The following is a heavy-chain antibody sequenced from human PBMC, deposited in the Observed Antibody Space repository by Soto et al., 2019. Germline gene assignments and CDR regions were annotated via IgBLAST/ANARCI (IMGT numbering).Heavy chain of an antibody. J-gene: IGHJ6*02. D-gene: IGHD7-27*01. V-gene: IGHV4-34*01. CDR3: ARGVELGIRYYYYYGMDV. Sequence: PSETLSLTCPVDGGSFCGYYWSWIRQPPGKGLEWIGEINHSGSTNYNPSLKSRVTISVDTSKNQFSLKLSSVTAADTAVYYCARGVELGIRYYYYYGMDVWCQGTTVTVSS. CDR1: GGSFCGYY. CDR2: INHSGST.